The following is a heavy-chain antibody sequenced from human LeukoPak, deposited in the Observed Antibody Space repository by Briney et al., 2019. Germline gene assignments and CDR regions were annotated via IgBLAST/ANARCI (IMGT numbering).Heavy chain of an antibody. D-gene: IGHD6-13*01. CDR2: IYYSGST. CDR1: GGSISSSY. Sequence: SETLSLTCTVSGGSISSSYWSWIRQPPGKGLEWIGYIYYSGSTNYNPSLKSRVTISVDTSKNQFSLELSSVTAADTAVYYCARLPPYGGDSSQGGVAFDIWGQGTMVTVSS. J-gene: IGHJ3*02. CDR3: ARLPPYGGDSSQGGVAFDI. V-gene: IGHV4-59*08.